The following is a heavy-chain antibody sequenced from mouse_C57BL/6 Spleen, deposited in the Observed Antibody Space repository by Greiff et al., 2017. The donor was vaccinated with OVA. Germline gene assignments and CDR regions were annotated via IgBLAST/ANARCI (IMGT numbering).Heavy chain of an antibody. CDR2: IWWDDDK. CDR3: ARIGNLNWDDWFAY. V-gene: IGHV8-8*01. Sequence: QVTLKVSGPGILQPSQTLSLTCSFSGFSLSTFGMGVGWIRQPSGKGLEWLAHIWWDDDKYYNPALKSRLTISKDTSKNQVFLKLANVDTADTATYYCARIGNLNWDDWFAYWGQGTLVTVSA. D-gene: IGHD4-1*02. CDR1: GFSLSTFGMG. J-gene: IGHJ3*01.